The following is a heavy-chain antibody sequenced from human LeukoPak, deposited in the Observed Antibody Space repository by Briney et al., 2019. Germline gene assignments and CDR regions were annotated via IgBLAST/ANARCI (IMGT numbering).Heavy chain of an antibody. CDR3: ARDSLEDYVWGSYRYWFDY. Sequence: GGSLRLSCAASGFTFSSYSMNWVRQAPGKGLEGVSSISSSSSYIYYADSVKGRFTISRDNAKNSLYLQMNSLRAEDTAVYYCARDSLEDYVWGSYRYWFDYWGQGTLVTVSS. CDR2: ISSSSSYI. D-gene: IGHD3-16*02. J-gene: IGHJ4*02. CDR1: GFTFSSYS. V-gene: IGHV3-21*01.